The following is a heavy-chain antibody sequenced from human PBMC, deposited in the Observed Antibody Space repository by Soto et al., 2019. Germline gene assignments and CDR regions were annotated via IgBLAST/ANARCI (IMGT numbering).Heavy chain of an antibody. CDR1: GFTFSSYA. J-gene: IGHJ4*02. V-gene: IGHV3-23*01. Sequence: EVQLLESGGGLVQPGASLRLSCAASGFTFSSYAMSWVRQAPGKGLEWVSAISGSGGSTYYADSVKGRFTISRDNSKNTLYLQMNSLRAEDTAVYYCAPHGSGSYYNWEGDYWGQGTLVTVSS. D-gene: IGHD3-10*01. CDR2: ISGSGGST. CDR3: APHGSGSYYNWEGDY.